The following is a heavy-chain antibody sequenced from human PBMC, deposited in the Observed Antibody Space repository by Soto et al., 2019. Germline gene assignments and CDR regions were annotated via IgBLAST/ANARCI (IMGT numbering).Heavy chain of an antibody. V-gene: IGHV1-2*04. CDR2: INPNSGGT. D-gene: IGHD4-17*01. Sequence: ASVKVSCKASGYTFTGYYMHWVRQAPGQGLEWMGWINPNSGGTNYAQKFQGWVTMTRDTSISTAYMELSRLRPEDTAVYYCAHPRGYGVFDAVDIWGQGTMVTVSS. CDR1: GYTFTGYY. CDR3: AHPRGYGVFDAVDI. J-gene: IGHJ3*02.